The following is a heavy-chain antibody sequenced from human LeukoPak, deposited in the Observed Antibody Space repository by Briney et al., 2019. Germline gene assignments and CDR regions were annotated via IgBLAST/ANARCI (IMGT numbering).Heavy chain of an antibody. CDR3: AKAWELVSPANY. Sequence: GGSLRLSCAASGFTFSSYGMHWVRQAPGKGLEWVAVISYDGSNKYYADSVKGRFTISRDNSKNTLYLQMNSLRAEDTAVYYCAKAWELVSPANYWGQGTLVTVSS. D-gene: IGHD1-26*01. J-gene: IGHJ4*02. CDR2: ISYDGSNK. V-gene: IGHV3-30*18. CDR1: GFTFSSYG.